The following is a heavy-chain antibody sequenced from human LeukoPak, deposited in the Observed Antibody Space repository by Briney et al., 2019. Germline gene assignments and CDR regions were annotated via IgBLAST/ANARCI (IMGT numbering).Heavy chain of an antibody. V-gene: IGHV3-21*01. CDR2: IDPSSYYI. D-gene: IGHD1-1*01. CDR3: ARVSGRLERQSDLDF. Sequence: GGSLRLSCAASGFTFSSYSMNWVRQAPGKGLEWVSSIDPSSYYIYYGDSVKGRSAIARDNAKNSLYLQINSLRAEDTAVYYCARVSGRLERQSDLDFWGQGTLVTVSS. CDR1: GFTFSSYS. J-gene: IGHJ4*02.